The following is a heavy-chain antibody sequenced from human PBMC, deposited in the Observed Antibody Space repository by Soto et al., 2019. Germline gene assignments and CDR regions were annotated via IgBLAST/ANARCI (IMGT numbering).Heavy chain of an antibody. CDR3: ASYMVRGGGGYYGMDV. CDR1: GYTFTGYY. Sequence: GASVKVSCKASGYTFTGYYMHWVRQAPGQGLEWMGWINPNSGGTNYAQKFQGRVTMTRDTSISTAYMELSRPRSDDTAVYYCASYMVRGGGGYYGMDVWGQGTTVTVSS. CDR2: INPNSGGT. D-gene: IGHD3-10*01. V-gene: IGHV1-2*02. J-gene: IGHJ6*02.